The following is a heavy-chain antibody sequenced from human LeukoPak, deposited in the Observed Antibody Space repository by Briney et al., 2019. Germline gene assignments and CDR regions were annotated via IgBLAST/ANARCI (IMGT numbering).Heavy chain of an antibody. Sequence: SETLSLTCAVYGESMIALYWTWIRQPPGKRLEWIGEIHHSGGTNSNPSLKNRLTMSIDMSKNQFSLKLKSVTAADTAVYYCARATASGSGRAYDHWAQGNLVPVSS. CDR1: GESMIALY. V-gene: IGHV4-34*01. D-gene: IGHD3-10*01. CDR3: ARATASGSGRAYDH. CDR2: IHHSGGT. J-gene: IGHJ4*02.